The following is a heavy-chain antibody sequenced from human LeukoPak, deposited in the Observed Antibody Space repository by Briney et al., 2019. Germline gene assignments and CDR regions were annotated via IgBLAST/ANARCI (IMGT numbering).Heavy chain of an antibody. Sequence: SVTVSCKASGGTFGSYAISWVRQAPGQGLEWMGGIIPIFGTANYAQKFQGRVTITADESTSTAYMELSSLRSEDTAVYYCASNCGGDCYSHAFDIWGQGTMVTVSS. CDR3: ASNCGGDCYSHAFDI. D-gene: IGHD2-21*02. CDR2: IIPIFGTA. CDR1: GGTFGSYA. V-gene: IGHV1-69*13. J-gene: IGHJ3*02.